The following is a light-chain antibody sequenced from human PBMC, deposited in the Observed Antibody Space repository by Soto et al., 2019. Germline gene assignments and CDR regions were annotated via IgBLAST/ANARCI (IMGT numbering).Light chain of an antibody. CDR3: QSYDNSLREV. CDR2: GNT. J-gene: IGLJ1*01. CDR1: SSNIGAGYD. Sequence: QSVLTQPPSVSGAPGQRVTISCTGSSSNIGAGYDVHWYQQLPGTAPKLLIYGNTDRPSGVPDRFSGSKSGTSASLAITGLQTEDEADYYCQSYDNSLREVFGTGTKGTVL. V-gene: IGLV1-40*01.